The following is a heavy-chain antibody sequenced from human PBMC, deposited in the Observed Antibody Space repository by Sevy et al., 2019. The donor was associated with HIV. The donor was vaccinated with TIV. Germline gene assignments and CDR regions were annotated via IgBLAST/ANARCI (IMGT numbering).Heavy chain of an antibody. Sequence: GGSLRLSCAASGFTFSSYWMSWVRQAPGKGLEWEANIKQDGSEKYYVDSVKGRFTISRDNAKNSLYLQMNSLRAEDTAVYYCARDGGSWYGGDAFDIWGQGTMVTVSS. CDR3: ARDGGSWYGGDAFDI. CDR2: IKQDGSEK. D-gene: IGHD6-13*01. V-gene: IGHV3-7*01. CDR1: GFTFSSYW. J-gene: IGHJ3*02.